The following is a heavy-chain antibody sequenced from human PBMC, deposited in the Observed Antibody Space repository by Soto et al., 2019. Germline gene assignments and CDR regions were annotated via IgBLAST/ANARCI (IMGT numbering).Heavy chain of an antibody. Sequence: GASVKVSCKASRYTFTNFYIHWLRQAPGQGLEWMGIINPSGGSTTYPQKFQGRVTMTRDTSTSTVHMELITLRSEDTAVYYCVRSQVGRPLDVWGPGTTVTVS. J-gene: IGHJ6*02. CDR1: RYTFTNFY. V-gene: IGHV1-46*01. CDR3: VRSQVGRPLDV. CDR2: INPSGGST. D-gene: IGHD1-26*01.